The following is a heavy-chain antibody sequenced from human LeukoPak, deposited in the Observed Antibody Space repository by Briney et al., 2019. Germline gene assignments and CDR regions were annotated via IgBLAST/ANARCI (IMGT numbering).Heavy chain of an antibody. CDR3: ARPTPQTLGA. Sequence: ASVKVSCKASGYTFTGYYIHWVRQAPGPGLEWMGWINPNTGATNYAQNFQGRVTMTRDTSNSTAYMELSSLTSDDTAVYYCARPTPQTLGAWGQGTLVTVSS. V-gene: IGHV1-2*02. CDR2: INPNTGAT. J-gene: IGHJ5*02. CDR1: GYTFTGYY. D-gene: IGHD3-10*01.